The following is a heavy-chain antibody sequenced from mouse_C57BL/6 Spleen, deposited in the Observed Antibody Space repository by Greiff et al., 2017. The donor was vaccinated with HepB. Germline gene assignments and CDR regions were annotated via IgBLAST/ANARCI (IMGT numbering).Heavy chain of an antibody. V-gene: IGHV1-82*01. CDR3: ARSGFDAMDY. Sequence: VQLQQSGPELVKPGASVKISCKASGYAFSSSWMNWVKQRPGKGLEWIGRIYPGDGDTNYNGKFKGKATLTADKSSSTAYMQLSSLTSEDSAVYCCARSGFDAMDYWGQGTSVTVSS. CDR1: GYAFSSSW. J-gene: IGHJ4*01. D-gene: IGHD3-1*01. CDR2: IYPGDGDT.